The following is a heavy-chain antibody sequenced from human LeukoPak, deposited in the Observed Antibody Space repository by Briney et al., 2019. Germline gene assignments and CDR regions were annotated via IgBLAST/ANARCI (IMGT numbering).Heavy chain of an antibody. CDR3: ARQGIPEYYYDSSGYYYFDY. Sequence: GESLKISCKGSGYSFTSYWIGWVRQMPGKGLEWMEIIYPGDSDTRYSPSFQGQVTISADKSISTAYLQWSSLKASDTAMYYCARQGIPEYYYDSSGYYYFDYWGQGTLVTVSS. CDR2: IYPGDSDT. CDR1: GYSFTSYW. J-gene: IGHJ4*02. D-gene: IGHD3-22*01. V-gene: IGHV5-51*01.